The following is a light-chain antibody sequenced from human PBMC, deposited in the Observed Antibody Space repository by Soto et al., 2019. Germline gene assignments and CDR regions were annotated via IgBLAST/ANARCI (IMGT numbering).Light chain of an antibody. CDR3: QHYNSYSRA. CDR1: QSVSDW. Sequence: DIQMTQSPSTLSACVGDIVTISFRANQSVSDWLAWYQQKPGQAPKLLIYDASTLESGVPGRFSGSGVGTHFTLTISGLQPEDFATYHCQHYNSYSRAFGQGTKVDIK. J-gene: IGKJ1*01. V-gene: IGKV1-5*01. CDR2: DAS.